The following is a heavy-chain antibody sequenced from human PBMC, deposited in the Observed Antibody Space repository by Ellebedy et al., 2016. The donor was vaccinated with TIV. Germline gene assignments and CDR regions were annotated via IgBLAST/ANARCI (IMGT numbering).Heavy chain of an antibody. Sequence: ASVKVSXXASGYTFTGYSIHWVRQAPGQGLEWIGWINPKSGGTKYAQRFQGRVTMTRDTSISTAYMELSRLRSDDMAVYYCARGGGRGYSVYDSGEFDYWGQGTLVTVSS. CDR2: INPKSGGT. V-gene: IGHV1-2*02. J-gene: IGHJ4*02. D-gene: IGHD5/OR15-5a*01. CDR3: ARGGGRGYSVYDSGEFDY. CDR1: GYTFTGYS.